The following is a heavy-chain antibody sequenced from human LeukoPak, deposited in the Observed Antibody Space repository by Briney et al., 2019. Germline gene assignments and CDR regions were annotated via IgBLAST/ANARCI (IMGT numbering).Heavy chain of an antibody. Sequence: PGGSLRLSCAASGFTFSSYGMHWVRQAPGKGLEWVAVIWYDGSNKYYADSVKGRFTISRDNSKNTLYLQMNSLRAEDTAVYYCARDFNSGQPVAGTVDYWGQGTLVTVSS. V-gene: IGHV3-33*01. CDR3: ARDFNSGQPVAGTVDY. J-gene: IGHJ4*02. CDR2: IWYDGSNK. CDR1: GFTFSSYG. D-gene: IGHD6-19*01.